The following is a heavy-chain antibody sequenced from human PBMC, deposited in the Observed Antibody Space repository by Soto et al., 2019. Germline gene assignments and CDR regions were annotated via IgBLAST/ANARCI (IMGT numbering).Heavy chain of an antibody. D-gene: IGHD7-27*01. CDR3: VRELGLAY. J-gene: IGHJ4*02. Sequence: GGSLLLSCAASDFTLSSYWMTWVRQAPGKGLEWVANINKDGSQKNYVDSVKGRFTIARDNVQNSLSLQINSLRVEDTAVYYCVRELGLAYWGQGALVTVSS. CDR1: DFTLSSYW. V-gene: IGHV3-7*03. CDR2: INKDGSQK.